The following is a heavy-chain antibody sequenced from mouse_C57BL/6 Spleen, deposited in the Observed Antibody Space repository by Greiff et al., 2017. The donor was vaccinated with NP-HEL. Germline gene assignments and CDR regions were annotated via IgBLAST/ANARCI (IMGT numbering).Heavy chain of an antibody. J-gene: IGHJ3*01. CDR3: AREAPFITAVVGGAY. D-gene: IGHD1-1*01. V-gene: IGHV1-50*01. Sequence: QVQLQQPGAELVKPGASVKLSCKASGYTFTSYWMQWVKQRPGQGLEWIGEIDPSDSYTNYNQKFKGKATLTVDTSSSTAYMQLRSLTSEDSAVYYCAREAPFITAVVGGAYWGQGTLVTVSA. CDR2: IDPSDSYT. CDR1: GYTFTSYW.